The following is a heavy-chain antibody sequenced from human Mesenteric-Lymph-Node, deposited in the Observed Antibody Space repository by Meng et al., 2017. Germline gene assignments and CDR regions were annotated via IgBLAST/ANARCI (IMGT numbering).Heavy chain of an antibody. CDR2: IYHSGST. V-gene: IGHV4-39*01. D-gene: IGHD3-10*01. CDR1: GGSISGRTYY. J-gene: IGHJ4*02. Sequence: HLPPPQPGPGLVMPSGTLSLPCTVSGGSISGRTYYWAWIRQPPGKGLEWIGAIYHSGSTSYNPSLQSRVTMFVDTSKNQFSLMLTSVTATDTAVYYCARRRGGSGRDCWGQGTLVTVSS. CDR3: ARRRGGSGRDC.